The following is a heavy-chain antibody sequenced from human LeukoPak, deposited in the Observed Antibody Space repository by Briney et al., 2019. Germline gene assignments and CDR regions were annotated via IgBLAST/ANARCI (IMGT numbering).Heavy chain of an antibody. J-gene: IGHJ4*02. CDR3: ARGSSYSVMITLGGVLLSEFDY. Sequence: GGSLRLSCAASGFTFSSYWMSWVRQAPGKGLEWVANIKQDGSEKYYVDSVKGRFTISRDNAKNSLYLQMNSLRAEDTAVYYCARGSSYSVMITLGGVLLSEFDYWGQGTLVTVSS. V-gene: IGHV3-7*03. CDR2: IKQDGSEK. CDR1: GFTFSSYW. D-gene: IGHD3-16*01.